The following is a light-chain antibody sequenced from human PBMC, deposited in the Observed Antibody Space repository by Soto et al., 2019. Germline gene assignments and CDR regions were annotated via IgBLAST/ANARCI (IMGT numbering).Light chain of an antibody. CDR3: QQSYTAPPT. J-gene: IGKJ1*01. V-gene: IGKV1-39*01. CDR1: LTTSIY. CDR2: AAS. Sequence: DNQLTQSPSSLPASLGDRVTITCRASLTTSIYLNWYQQNPGKAPRLLIYAASNLQSGVPSRFSGSGSGTDFTLTISSLQPEDFATYYCQQSYTAPPTFGQGTKVESK.